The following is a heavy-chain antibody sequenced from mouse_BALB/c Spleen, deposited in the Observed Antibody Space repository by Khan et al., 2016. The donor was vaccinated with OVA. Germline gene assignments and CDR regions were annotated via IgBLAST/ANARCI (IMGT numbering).Heavy chain of an antibody. CDR3: ARRDDGYYDAMDY. CDR1: GYTFSSYW. V-gene: IGHV1-9*01. Sequence: QVQLKQSGAELMKPGASVKISCKATGYTFSSYWIEWVKQRPGHGLEWIGEILPGSGSTNYNEKFKGKATFTADTSSNTAYMQLSSLTSADAAVYYCARRDDGYYDAMDYWGQGTSVTVSS. D-gene: IGHD2-3*01. CDR2: ILPGSGST. J-gene: IGHJ4*01.